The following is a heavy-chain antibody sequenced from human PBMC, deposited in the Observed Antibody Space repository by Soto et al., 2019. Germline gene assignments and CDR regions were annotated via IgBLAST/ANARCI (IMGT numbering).Heavy chain of an antibody. J-gene: IGHJ6*02. CDR3: GGGLTEAGTAGNYYSGMAV. Sequence: QVQLVQSGAEVKKPGSSVKVSCKASGGTFSNYAFSWVRQAPGQGLEWLGGIMPIFGRADYAQKFRGRVTITADESTSKAHMELSSLSPEDTPFNYCGGGLTEAGTAGNYYSGMAVWAQGPRSPSP. V-gene: IGHV1-69*12. CDR2: IMPIFGRA. CDR1: GGTFSNYA. D-gene: IGHD1-1*01.